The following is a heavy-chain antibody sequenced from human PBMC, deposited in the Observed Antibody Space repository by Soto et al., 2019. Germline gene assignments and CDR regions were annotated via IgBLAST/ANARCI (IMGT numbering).Heavy chain of an antibody. CDR3: AKGRSSSWSVVFFDY. V-gene: IGHV3-23*01. J-gene: IGHJ4*02. CDR1: GFSVGSDG. D-gene: IGHD6-13*01. Sequence: AGSLRLSCAASGFSVGSDGMSWVCQAPGRGLECVSSSGSGYSLSYADSVKGRFTLYRDNSKNTLFLQMNSLRAEDTAVYYCAKGRSSSWSVVFFDYWGQGALVTVS. CDR2: SGSGYSL.